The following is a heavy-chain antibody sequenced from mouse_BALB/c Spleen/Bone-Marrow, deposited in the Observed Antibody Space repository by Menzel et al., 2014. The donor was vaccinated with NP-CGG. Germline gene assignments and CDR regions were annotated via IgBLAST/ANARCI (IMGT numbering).Heavy chain of an antibody. CDR3: TRQYGNYYAMDY. D-gene: IGHD2-10*02. Sequence: QVQLQQSGAELVSPGASVKVSCKASGYTFTSYWINWVKQRPGQGLEWIGNIYPSDSYTNYNQNFKDKATLTVDKSSSTAYMQLSSPTSEDSAVYYRTRQYGNYYAMDYWGQGTSVTVSS. V-gene: IGHV1-69*02. CDR2: IYPSDSYT. CDR1: GYTFTSYW. J-gene: IGHJ4*01.